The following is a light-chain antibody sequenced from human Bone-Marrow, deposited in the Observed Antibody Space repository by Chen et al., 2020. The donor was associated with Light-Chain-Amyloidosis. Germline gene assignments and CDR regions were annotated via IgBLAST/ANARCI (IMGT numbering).Light chain of an antibody. CDR3: QVWDRSSDRPV. Sequence: SYVLPHPSSVSVAPGHTATLACGGNNIGSTSVHWYQQTPGQAPLLVVYDDSDRPSGIPERLSGSNSGNTATLTISRVEAGDEADYYCQVWDRSSDRPVFGGGTKLTVL. V-gene: IGLV3-21*02. J-gene: IGLJ3*02. CDR1: NIGSTS. CDR2: DDS.